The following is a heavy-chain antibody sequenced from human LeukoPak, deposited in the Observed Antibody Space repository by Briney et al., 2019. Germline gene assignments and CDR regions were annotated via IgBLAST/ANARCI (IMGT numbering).Heavy chain of an antibody. V-gene: IGHV3-23*01. CDR3: AKETRNGVDPGEY. CDR2: ITSAGNT. Sequence: PGGSLRLSCAASGFTFSSYAMNWVRQAPGKGLEWVSAITSAGNTYYADSVKGRFTISRDSSKNTLYLQMNSLRSEDTAVYYCAKETRNGVDPGEYWGQGTLVTVSS. J-gene: IGHJ4*02. D-gene: IGHD3-10*01. CDR1: GFTFSSYA.